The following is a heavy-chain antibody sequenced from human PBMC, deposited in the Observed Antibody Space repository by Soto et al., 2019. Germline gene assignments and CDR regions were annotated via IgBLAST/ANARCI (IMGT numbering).Heavy chain of an antibody. D-gene: IGHD3-22*01. CDR1: GYIFTNYD. CDR3: ASDSSGALDV. CDR2: INPNSGNT. Sequence: ASVKVSCKASGYIFTNYDINWVRQATGQGLEYLGWINPNSGNTGYVQKFQGRVTMTRNTSINTAYMELNSLRSEDTAVYYCASDSSGALDVWGQGSTVTVSS. J-gene: IGHJ6*02. V-gene: IGHV1-8*01.